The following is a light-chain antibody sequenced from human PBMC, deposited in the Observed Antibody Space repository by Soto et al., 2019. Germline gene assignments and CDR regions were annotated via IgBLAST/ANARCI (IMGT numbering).Light chain of an antibody. V-gene: IGKV3-15*01. Sequence: EIVMTQSPATLSVSPGERATLSCRASQSVSSNLAWYQQKPGQAPRLLIYGASTRATGIPARFSGSGSGTYFTLTISSLEPEDFAVYYCQQRSNWPPITFGQGTRLEIK. J-gene: IGKJ5*01. CDR3: QQRSNWPPIT. CDR1: QSVSSN. CDR2: GAS.